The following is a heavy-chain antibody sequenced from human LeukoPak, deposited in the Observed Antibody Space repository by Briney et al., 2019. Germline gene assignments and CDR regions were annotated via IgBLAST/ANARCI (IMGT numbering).Heavy chain of an antibody. Sequence: GGSLRLSCAPWGFTFSIYAMSWVRQAPGKGLEWVSAISGSGGSTYYADSVKGRFTISRDNSKNTLYLQMNSLRAEDTAVYYCAKDIVVVVAADDAFDIWGQGTMVTVSS. CDR2: ISGSGGST. CDR1: GFTFSIYA. V-gene: IGHV3-23*01. CDR3: AKDIVVVVAADDAFDI. J-gene: IGHJ3*02. D-gene: IGHD2-15*01.